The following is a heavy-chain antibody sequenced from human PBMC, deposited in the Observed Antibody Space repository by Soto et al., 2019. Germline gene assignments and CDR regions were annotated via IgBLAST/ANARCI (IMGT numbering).Heavy chain of an antibody. CDR1: GFNFSSYV. CDR2: IWYDGGNK. Sequence: QVQLVASGGGVVQPGRSLRLSCAASGFNFSSYVMHWVRQAPGKGLAWVAVIWYDGGNKYYADSVKGRFTISRDNSKNTLYLQMNSLRAEDTAVYYCARDGQWLPRDGLRSSYYFDYWGQGTLVTVSS. J-gene: IGHJ4*02. V-gene: IGHV3-33*01. D-gene: IGHD6-19*01. CDR3: ARDGQWLPRDGLRSSYYFDY.